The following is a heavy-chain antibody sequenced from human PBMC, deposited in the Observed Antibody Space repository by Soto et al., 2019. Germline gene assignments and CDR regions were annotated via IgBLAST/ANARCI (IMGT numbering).Heavy chain of an antibody. V-gene: IGHV3-23*01. J-gene: IGHJ6*02. D-gene: IGHD2-8*01. CDR3: AKEVYGAARGAMDV. CDR2: INDNGGDT. CDR1: GFTFSNNV. Sequence: EVQLLESGGGLVQPGGSLRLSCAASGFTFSNNVMSWVRQAPGKGLEWVSGINDNGGDTYYADSGKGRCTISRDNSKNTLYLQMNSLRAEDTAVYYCAKEVYGAARGAMDVWGQGTTVTVSS.